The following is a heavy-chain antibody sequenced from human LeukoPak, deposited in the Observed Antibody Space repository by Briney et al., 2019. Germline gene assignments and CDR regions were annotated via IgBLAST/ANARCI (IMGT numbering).Heavy chain of an antibody. CDR3: ASPSSAPIVGASSLSY. D-gene: IGHD1-26*01. CDR2: FDPEDGET. Sequence: ASVKVSCKVSGYTLTELSMHWVRQAPGKGLEWMGGFDPEDGETIYAQKFQGRVTITADKSTSTAYMELSSLRSEDTAVYYCASPSSAPIVGASSLSYWGQGTLVTVSS. J-gene: IGHJ4*02. V-gene: IGHV1-24*01. CDR1: GYTLTELS.